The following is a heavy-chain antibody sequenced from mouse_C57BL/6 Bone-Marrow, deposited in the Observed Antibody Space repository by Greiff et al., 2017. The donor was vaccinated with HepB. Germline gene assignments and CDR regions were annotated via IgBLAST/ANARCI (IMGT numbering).Heavy chain of an antibody. V-gene: IGHV1-7*01. CDR1: GYTFTSYW. J-gene: IGHJ4*01. CDR2: INPSSGYT. Sequence: VQLQQSGAELAKPGASVKLSCKASGYTFTSYWMHWVNQRPGQGLEWIGYINPSSGYTKYNQKFKDKATLTADKSSSTAYMQLSSLTYEDSAVYYCARTPITTVVATPYYYAMDYWGQGTSVTVSS. D-gene: IGHD1-1*01. CDR3: ARTPITTVVATPYYYAMDY.